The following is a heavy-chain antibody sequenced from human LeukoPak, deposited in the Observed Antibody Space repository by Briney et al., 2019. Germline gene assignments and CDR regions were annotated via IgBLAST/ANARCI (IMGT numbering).Heavy chain of an antibody. D-gene: IGHD6-19*01. V-gene: IGHV3-23*01. CDR2: ITSSGAGT. CDR3: AKRLGESSGWYYLDS. J-gene: IGHJ4*02. Sequence: GGSLRLSCAASEFLFSNSDMSWVRQAPGKGLEWVSTITSSGAGTYYADSVKGRFTISRDNSKNTLSLQMNSLRVEDTAVYYCAKRLGESSGWYYLDSWGQGTLVTVSS. CDR1: EFLFSNSD.